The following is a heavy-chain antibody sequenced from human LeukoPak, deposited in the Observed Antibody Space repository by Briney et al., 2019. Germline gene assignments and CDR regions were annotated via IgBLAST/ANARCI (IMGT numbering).Heavy chain of an antibody. Sequence: SQTLSLTCTVSGGSISSGGYYWSWIRQPPGKGLEWIGYIYHSVSTYYNPSLKSRVTISVDRSKNQFSLKLSSVTAADTAVYYCARVLMTTVPFDPWGQGTLVTVSS. CDR3: ARVLMTTVPFDP. CDR1: GGSISSGGYY. J-gene: IGHJ5*02. CDR2: IYHSVST. D-gene: IGHD4-17*01. V-gene: IGHV4-30-2*01.